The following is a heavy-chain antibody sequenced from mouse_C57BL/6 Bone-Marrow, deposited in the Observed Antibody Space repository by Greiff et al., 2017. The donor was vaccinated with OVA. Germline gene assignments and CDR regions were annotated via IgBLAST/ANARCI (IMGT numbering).Heavy chain of an antibody. J-gene: IGHJ4*01. CDR2: IDPEDGDT. CDR3: TLYYYGSSAYAMDY. D-gene: IGHD1-1*01. CDR1: GFNIKDYY. V-gene: IGHV14-1*01. Sequence: VQLKESGAELVRPGASVKLSCTASGFNIKDYYMHWVKQRPEQGLEWIGRIDPEDGDTEYAPKFQGKATMTADTSSNTAYLQLSSLTSEDTAVYYCTLYYYGSSAYAMDYWGQGTSVTVSS.